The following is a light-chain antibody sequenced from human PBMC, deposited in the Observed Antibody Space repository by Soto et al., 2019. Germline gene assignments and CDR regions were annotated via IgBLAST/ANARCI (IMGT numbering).Light chain of an antibody. V-gene: IGKV1-39*01. CDR3: QQSYSTPGT. Sequence: DIQMTQSPSSLSASVGDRFTMTCRASQSISSYLNWYQQKPGKAPKLLIYAASSLQSGVPSRFSGSGSGTDFTLTISSLQPEDFATYYCQQSYSTPGTFGGGTKVDI. CDR1: QSISSY. CDR2: AAS. J-gene: IGKJ4*01.